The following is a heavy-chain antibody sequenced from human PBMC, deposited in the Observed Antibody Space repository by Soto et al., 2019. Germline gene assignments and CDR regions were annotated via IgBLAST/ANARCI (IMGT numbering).Heavy chain of an antibody. J-gene: IGHJ4*02. CDR2: ISSSSSTI. CDR3: ARVSRDLDY. Sequence: EVQLVESGGGLVQPGGSLRLSCAASGFTFSSYSMNWVRQAPGKGLEWGSYISSSSSTIYYADAVKGRFTISRDNAKNSLYLQMISLRAEDTAVYYCARVSRDLDYWGQGTLVTVSS. CDR1: GFTFSSYS. V-gene: IGHV3-48*01.